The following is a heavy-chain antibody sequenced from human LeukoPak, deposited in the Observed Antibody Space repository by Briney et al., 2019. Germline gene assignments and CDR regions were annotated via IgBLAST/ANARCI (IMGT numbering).Heavy chain of an antibody. CDR3: AKASTFGELNRPFDY. CDR2: ISGGGGTT. J-gene: IGHJ4*02. Sequence: PGGSLRLPCAASGFTFSSDAMSWVRQAPGKGLEWVSVISGGGGTTYYSDSVKGRFTISRDNSKNTLYLQMNSLRAEDTAVYYCAKASTFGELNRPFDYWGQGTLVTVSS. V-gene: IGHV3-23*01. CDR1: GFTFSSDA. D-gene: IGHD3-10*01.